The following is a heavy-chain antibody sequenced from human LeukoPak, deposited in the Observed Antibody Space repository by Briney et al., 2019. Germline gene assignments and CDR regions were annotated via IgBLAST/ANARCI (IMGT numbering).Heavy chain of an antibody. V-gene: IGHV1-18*01. J-gene: IGHJ4*02. Sequence: ASVKVSCKASGYTFTSYGISWVRQAPGQGLEWMGWISAYNSNTNYAQKLQGRVTMTTDTSTSTAYMELRSLRSDDTAVYYCARGPYYYDSSGYSDYWGQGTLVTVSS. CDR3: ARGPYYYDSSGYSDY. CDR1: GYTFTSYG. D-gene: IGHD3-22*01. CDR2: ISAYNSNT.